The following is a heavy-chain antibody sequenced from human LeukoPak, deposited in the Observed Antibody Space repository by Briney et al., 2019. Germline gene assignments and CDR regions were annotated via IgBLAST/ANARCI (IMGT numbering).Heavy chain of an antibody. CDR1: GGSISSYY. Sequence: SETLSLTCTVSGGSISSYYWNWIRQPPGKGLEWIGYIYYSGSTNYNPSLKRRVTISVDTSKNQFSLKLSSVTAADTAVYYCARRAGRYYYGSGSQYYFDYWGQGALVTVSS. V-gene: IGHV4-59*08. CDR3: ARRAGRYYYGSGSQYYFDY. J-gene: IGHJ4*02. D-gene: IGHD3-10*01. CDR2: IYYSGST.